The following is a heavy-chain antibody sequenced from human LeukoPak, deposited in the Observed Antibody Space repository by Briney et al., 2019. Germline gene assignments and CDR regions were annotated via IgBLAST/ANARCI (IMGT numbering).Heavy chain of an antibody. CDR2: ISGVST. V-gene: IGHV3-23*01. J-gene: IGHJ4*02. D-gene: IGHD3-10*01. Sequence: GGSLRLSCAASGFTFSSYAMSWLRQAPGKGLEWVSVISGVSTYYADPGKGRFTISRDNYKDTMYLQMNSLRAEDTAVYYCATYIGSGTRTFDYWGQGTLVTVSS. CDR3: ATYIGSGTRTFDY. CDR1: GFTFSSYA.